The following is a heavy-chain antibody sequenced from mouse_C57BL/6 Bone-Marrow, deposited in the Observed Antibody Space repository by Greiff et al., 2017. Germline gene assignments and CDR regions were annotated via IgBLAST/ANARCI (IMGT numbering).Heavy chain of an antibody. V-gene: IGHV1-59*01. CDR2: IDPSDSYP. J-gene: IGHJ2*01. Sequence: QVHVKQPGAELVRPGTSVKLSCKASGYTFTSYWMHWVKQRPGQGLEWIGVIDPSDSYPNYNQKFKGKATLTVDTSSSTAYMQLSSLKSEDSAVYYCARRLGQGYWGQGTTLTVSS. D-gene: IGHD4-1*01. CDR3: ARRLGQGY. CDR1: GYTFTSYW.